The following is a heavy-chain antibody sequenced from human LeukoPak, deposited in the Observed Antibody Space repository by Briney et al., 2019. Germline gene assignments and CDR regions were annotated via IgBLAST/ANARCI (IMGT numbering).Heavy chain of an antibody. CDR2: IYYSGST. J-gene: IGHJ4*02. CDR3: ARYDVTMVRGVDY. CDR1: GGSISSGGYY. D-gene: IGHD3-10*01. Sequence: SETLSLTCTVSGGSISSGGYYWSWIRQHPGKGLEWIGYIYYSGSTYYNPSLKSRVTISVDTSKNQFSLKLSSVTAADTAVYYCARYDVTMVRGVDYWGQGTLVTVSS. V-gene: IGHV4-31*03.